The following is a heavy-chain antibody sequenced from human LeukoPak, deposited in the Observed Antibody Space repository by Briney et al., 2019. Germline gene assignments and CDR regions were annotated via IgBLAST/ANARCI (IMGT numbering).Heavy chain of an antibody. CDR2: ISSSGSTI. CDR3: AITRSPVNRLSSFDM. J-gene: IGHJ3*02. Sequence: GGSLRLSCAASGFTFSSYEMNWVRQAPGKGLEWVSYISSSGSTIYYADSVKGRFTISRDNSKNTLYLQMSSLGGDDTIVYYSAITRSPVNRLSSFDMWGQGTMVTVSS. CDR1: GFTFSSYE. D-gene: IGHD1-1*01. V-gene: IGHV3-48*03.